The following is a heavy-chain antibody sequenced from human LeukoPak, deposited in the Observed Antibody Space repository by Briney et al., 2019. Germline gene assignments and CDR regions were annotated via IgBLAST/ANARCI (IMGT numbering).Heavy chain of an antibody. J-gene: IGHJ3*02. D-gene: IGHD3-22*01. CDR3: AKHPDYYDSSGYFGLGAFDI. V-gene: IGHV3-30*02. CDR1: GFTFSSYG. CDR2: IRYDGSNK. Sequence: GGSLRLSCAASGFTFSSYGMHWVRQAPGKGLEGVAFIRYDGSNKYYADSVKGRFTISRDNSKNTLYLQMNSLRAEDTAVYYCAKHPDYYDSSGYFGLGAFDIWGQGTMGTVSS.